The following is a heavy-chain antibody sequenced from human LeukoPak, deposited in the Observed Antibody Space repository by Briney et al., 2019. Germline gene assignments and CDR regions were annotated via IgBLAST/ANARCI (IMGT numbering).Heavy chain of an antibody. D-gene: IGHD3-10*01. J-gene: IGHJ4*02. Sequence: GGSLRLSCAASGFTFSSYAMHWVRQAPGKGLEWVAVISYDGSNKYYADSVKGRFTTSRDNSKNTLYLQMNSLRTEDTAVYYCARDPMVRGVIITSFDFWGQGTLVTVSS. CDR3: ARDPMVRGVIITSFDF. CDR1: GFTFSSYA. V-gene: IGHV3-30-3*01. CDR2: ISYDGSNK.